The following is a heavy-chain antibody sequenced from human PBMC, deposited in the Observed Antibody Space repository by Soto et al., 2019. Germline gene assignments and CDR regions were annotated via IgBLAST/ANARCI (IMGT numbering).Heavy chain of an antibody. J-gene: IGHJ4*02. CDR3: ARWAAAADY. V-gene: IGHV4-59*01. CDR1: GGSINNYY. Sequence: PSETLSLTCTVSGGSINNYYWSWIRQPPGKGLEWLGYIYYTGSTNYNPSLKSRVSMSVDTSRNQFSLKLSSVTAADTAVYYCARWAAAADYWGQGTLVTVSS. D-gene: IGHD6-13*01. CDR2: IYYTGST.